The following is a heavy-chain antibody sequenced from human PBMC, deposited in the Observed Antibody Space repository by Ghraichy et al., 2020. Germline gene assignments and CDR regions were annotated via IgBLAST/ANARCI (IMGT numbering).Heavy chain of an antibody. CDR3: ARFALDWGSNRRHDAFDI. D-gene: IGHD3-16*02. CDR1: GFTFSSCG. V-gene: IGHV3-7*01. J-gene: IGHJ3*02. Sequence: GESLNISCAASGFTFSSCGMSWVRQAPEKGLEWVSNISQDGGDIHYTDSVNGRFTISRDNDKKSLYLQMDSLRAEDTAVYYCARFALDWGSNRRHDAFDIWGQGPTVTVSS. CDR2: ISQDGGDI.